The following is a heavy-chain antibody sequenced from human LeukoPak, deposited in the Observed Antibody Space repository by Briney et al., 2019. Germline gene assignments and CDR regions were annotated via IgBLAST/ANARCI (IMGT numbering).Heavy chain of an antibody. CDR1: GGSISSYY. D-gene: IGHD2-15*01. Sequence: SETLSLTCTVSGGSISSYYWSWIRQPPGKGLEWIGYIYYSGSTNYNPSLKSRVTISVDTSKNQFSLKLSSVTAADTAVHYCASRSDTYCSGGSCYWSFDYYYGMDVWGQGTTVTVSS. CDR3: ASRSDTYCSGGSCYWSFDYYYGMDV. J-gene: IGHJ6*02. V-gene: IGHV4-59*01. CDR2: IYYSGST.